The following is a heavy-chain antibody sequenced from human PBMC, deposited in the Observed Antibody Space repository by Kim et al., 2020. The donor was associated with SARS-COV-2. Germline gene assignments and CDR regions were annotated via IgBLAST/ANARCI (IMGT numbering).Heavy chain of an antibody. CDR3: ARLVSENSAVEY. CDR1: GDSISRSSNY. CDR2: TNYSGNT. Sequence: SETLSLTCTVSGDSISRSSNYWGWIRQPPGKGLEWIGSTNYSGNTYYNPSLKSRVTISVDTSKNQFSLKMRSVTAADTAVYYCARLVSENSAVEYWGQGT. V-gene: IGHV4-39*01. J-gene: IGHJ4*02.